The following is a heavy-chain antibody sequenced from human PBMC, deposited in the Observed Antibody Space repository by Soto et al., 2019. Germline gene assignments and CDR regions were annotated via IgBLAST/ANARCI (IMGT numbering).Heavy chain of an antibody. CDR2: TYYRSKWYN. D-gene: IGHD3-3*01. CDR3: ARGGFLEWLLRGYYFDY. J-gene: IGHJ4*02. V-gene: IGHV6-1*01. Sequence: SQTLSLTCAISGDSFSSNSAAWNWIRQSPSRGLEWLGRTYYRSKWYNDYAVSVKSRITINPDTSKNQFSLQLNSVTPEDTAVYYCARGGFLEWLLRGYYFDYWGQGTLVTVSS. CDR1: GDSFSSNSAA.